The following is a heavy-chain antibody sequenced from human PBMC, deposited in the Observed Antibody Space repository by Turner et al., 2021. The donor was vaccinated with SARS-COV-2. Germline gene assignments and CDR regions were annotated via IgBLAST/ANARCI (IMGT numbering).Heavy chain of an antibody. CDR3: AITFHSDSSGYHYVPYLQH. CDR2: INTKSGGT. CDR1: GYTFTGHY. J-gene: IGHJ1*01. V-gene: IGHV1-2*02. D-gene: IGHD3-22*01. Sequence: QVQLVQSGADVQKPGASVKVYCIASGYTFTGHYIHWVRQAPAQGVEWMGWINTKSGGTNYAQKFQGRVTMSRDTSISTAYMELNRLRSDVTAVYYCAITFHSDSSGYHYVPYLQHWGQGTLLTVSS.